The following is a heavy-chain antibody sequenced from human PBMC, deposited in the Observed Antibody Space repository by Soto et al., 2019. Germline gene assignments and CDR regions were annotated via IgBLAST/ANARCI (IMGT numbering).Heavy chain of an antibody. CDR2: VSAYNGNT. CDR1: GYTFTKFG. Sequence: QVQLVQSGAEVKKPGASVKVSCKASGYTFTKFGVTWVRQAPGQGLEWMGWVSAYNGNTNYAQRLQGRVTMTTDTATSTAYMELRSLRSDDTAVFYCARSIGVSGALGYWGQGTVVIVSS. D-gene: IGHD6-19*01. CDR3: ARSIGVSGALGY. V-gene: IGHV1-18*01. J-gene: IGHJ4*02.